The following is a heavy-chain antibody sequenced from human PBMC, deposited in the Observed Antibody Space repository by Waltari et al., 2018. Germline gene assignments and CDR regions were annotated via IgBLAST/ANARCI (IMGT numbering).Heavy chain of an antibody. V-gene: IGHV1-18*01. CDR2: ISAYNGNT. CDR3: ARDLIEFAVAGSAPFDY. D-gene: IGHD6-19*01. J-gene: IGHJ4*02. Sequence: WMGWISAYNGNTNYAQKLQGRVTMTTDTSTSTAYMELRSLRSDDTAVYYCARDLIEFAVAGSAPFDYWGQGTLVTVSS.